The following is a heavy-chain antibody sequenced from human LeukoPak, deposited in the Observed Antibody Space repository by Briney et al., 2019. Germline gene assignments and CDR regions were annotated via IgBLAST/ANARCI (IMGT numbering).Heavy chain of an antibody. CDR1: GGSVSSVNYY. CDR3: ARSSGSGSYAWYFDL. V-gene: IGHV4-61*01. J-gene: IGHJ2*01. Sequence: SETLSLTCTISGGSVSSVNYYWSWIRQPPGKGLEWLGYVYDSETTNYNPSLKSRVTISVDTSKNQFSLKLNSVTAADTAVYYCARSSGSGSYAWYFDLWGRGALVTVSS. D-gene: IGHD3-10*01. CDR2: VYDSETT.